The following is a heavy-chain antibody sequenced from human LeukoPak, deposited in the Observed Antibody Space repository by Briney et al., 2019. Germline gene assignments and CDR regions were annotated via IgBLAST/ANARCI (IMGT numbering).Heavy chain of an antibody. Sequence: TGGSLRLSCAASGFTVSINYMSWIRQTPGKGLEWIGDIYYSGSTNYNPSLKSRVTISVDTSKNQFSLKLSSVTAADTAVYYCARHTDIAPLSSLKYWGQGTLVTVSS. CDR2: IYYSGST. V-gene: IGHV4-59*08. CDR3: ARHTDIAPLSSLKY. CDR1: GFTVSINY. D-gene: IGHD6-13*01. J-gene: IGHJ4*02.